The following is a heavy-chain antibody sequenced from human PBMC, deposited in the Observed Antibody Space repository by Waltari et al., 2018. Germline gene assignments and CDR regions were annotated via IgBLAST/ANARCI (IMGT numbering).Heavy chain of an antibody. CDR3: ARGVEDYDILTGPKEDVGFDY. V-gene: IGHV1-3*01. J-gene: IGHJ4*02. D-gene: IGHD3-9*01. Sequence: QVQLVQSGAEVKKPGASVKVSCKASGYTFTSYAMHWVRQAPGQRLEWMGWINAGNGNTKYSQKFQGRVTITRDTSASTAYMELSSLRSEDTAVYYCARGVEDYDILTGPKEDVGFDYWGQGTLVTVSS. CDR1: GYTFTSYA. CDR2: INAGNGNT.